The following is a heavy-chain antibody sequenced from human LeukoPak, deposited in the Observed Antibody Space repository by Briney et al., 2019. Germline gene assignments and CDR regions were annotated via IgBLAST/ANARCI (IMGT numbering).Heavy chain of an antibody. V-gene: IGHV3-30*02. CDR2: IRYDGSNK. CDR1: GFTFSSYD. CDR3: AKDHSNALLRFGEVIRKTRDGYFDY. J-gene: IGHJ4*02. Sequence: PGGSLRLSCAASGFTFSSYDIHWVRQAPGKGLEWVAFIRYDGSNKYYADSVRGRFTVSRDNSKNTLYLQMNSLRAEDTAVYYCAKDHSNALLRFGEVIRKTRDGYFDYWGQGTLVTVSS. D-gene: IGHD3-10*01.